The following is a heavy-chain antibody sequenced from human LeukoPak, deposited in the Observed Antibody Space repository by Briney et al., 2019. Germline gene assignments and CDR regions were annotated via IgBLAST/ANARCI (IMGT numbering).Heavy chain of an antibody. CDR3: AREIDDNPVY. J-gene: IGHJ4*02. Sequence: GGSLRLACAASGFTFSSYSMNWVRQAPGKGLEWVSSISSSSSYIYYADSVKGRFTISRDNAKNSLYLQMNSLRAEDTAVYYCAREIDDNPVYWGQGTLVTVSS. D-gene: IGHD1-14*01. V-gene: IGHV3-21*01. CDR1: GFTFSSYS. CDR2: ISSSSSYI.